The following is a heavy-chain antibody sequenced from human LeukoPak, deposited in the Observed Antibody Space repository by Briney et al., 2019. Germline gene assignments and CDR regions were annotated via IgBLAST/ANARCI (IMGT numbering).Heavy chain of an antibody. D-gene: IGHD3-10*01. CDR2: INHSGST. V-gene: IGHV4-34*01. CDR3: ARHEILYYGSGSYSYWFDP. Sequence: PSETLSLTCAVYGGSFSGYYWNWIRQPPGKGLEWIGEINHSGSTNYNPSLKSRVTISVDTSKNQFSLKLSSVTAADTAVYYCARHEILYYGSGSYSYWFDPWGQGTLVTVSS. J-gene: IGHJ5*02. CDR1: GGSFSGYY.